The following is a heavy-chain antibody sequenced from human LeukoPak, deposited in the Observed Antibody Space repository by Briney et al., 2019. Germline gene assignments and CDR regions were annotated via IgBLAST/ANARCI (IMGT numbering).Heavy chain of an antibody. CDR1: GYTFTIYG. V-gene: IGHV1-18*01. CDR2: ISAYNGNT. D-gene: IGHD5-18*01. CDR3: ARDQFVGYSYGFPFDY. J-gene: IGHJ4*02. Sequence: ASVTVSCKASGYTFTIYGISWVRQAPGQGLEWMGWISAYNGNTNYAQKLQGRVTMTTDTSTSTAYMELRSLRSDDTAVYYCARDQFVGYSYGFPFDYWGQGTLVTVSS.